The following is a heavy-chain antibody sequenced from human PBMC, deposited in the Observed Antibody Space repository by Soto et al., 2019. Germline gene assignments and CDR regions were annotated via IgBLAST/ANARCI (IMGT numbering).Heavy chain of an antibody. CDR3: ASRHRSFFSY. V-gene: IGHV4-59*08. D-gene: IGHD3-3*01. CDR1: GGSISSYY. J-gene: IGHJ4*01. CDR2: IYYSGST. Sequence: SETLSLTCTFSGGSISSYYWSWIRQPPGKGLEWIGYIYYSGSTNYNPSLKSRVTISVDTSKNQFSLKLSSVTAADTAVYYCASRHRSFFSYRAQRTSVTGSS.